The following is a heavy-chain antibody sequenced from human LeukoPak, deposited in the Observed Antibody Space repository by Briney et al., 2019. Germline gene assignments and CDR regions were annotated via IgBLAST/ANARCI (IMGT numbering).Heavy chain of an antibody. Sequence: GGSLRLSCAASGFTFSSYAMSWVRQAPGKGLEWVSAISGSGGSTYYADSVKGRFTISRDNSKNTLYLQMNSLRAEDTAVYYCALGGAPTPSVYWGQGTLVTVSS. CDR3: ALGGAPTPSVY. J-gene: IGHJ4*02. V-gene: IGHV3-23*01. D-gene: IGHD1-26*01. CDR1: GFTFSSYA. CDR2: ISGSGGST.